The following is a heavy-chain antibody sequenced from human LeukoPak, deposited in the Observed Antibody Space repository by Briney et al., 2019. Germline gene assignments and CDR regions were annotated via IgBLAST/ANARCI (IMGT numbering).Heavy chain of an antibody. CDR2: IYYRGNT. V-gene: IGHV4-31*03. CDR1: GGSISSGGYY. Sequence: SETLSLTCTVSGGSISSGGYYCSWIRQHPGKGLEWVGYIYYRGNTCYTPFLKSRVTISVDTSKNQFSLKLSSVTAADTAVYYCARDIVVVPAAIHWFDPWGQGTLVTVSS. D-gene: IGHD2-2*02. J-gene: IGHJ5*02. CDR3: ARDIVVVPAAIHWFDP.